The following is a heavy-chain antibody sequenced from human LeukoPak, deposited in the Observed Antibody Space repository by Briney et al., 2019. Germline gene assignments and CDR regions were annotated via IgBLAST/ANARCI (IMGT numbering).Heavy chain of an antibody. D-gene: IGHD6-19*01. CDR1: GGSFSGYY. CDR2: INHSGST. J-gene: IGHJ4*02. Sequence: SETLSLTCAVYGGSFSGYYWSWIRQPPGKGLEWIGEINHSGSTNYNPSLKSRVTISVDTSKNRFSLKLSSVTAADTAVYYCAREYSSGWYIDYWGQGTLVTVSS. V-gene: IGHV4-34*01. CDR3: AREYSSGWYIDY.